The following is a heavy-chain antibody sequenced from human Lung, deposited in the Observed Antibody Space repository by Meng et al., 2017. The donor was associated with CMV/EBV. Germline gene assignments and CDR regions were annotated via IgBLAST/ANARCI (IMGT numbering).Heavy chain of an antibody. J-gene: IGHJ4*02. CDR3: AREGYDYDSGSYYYYFDH. CDR1: RFSSYT. Sequence: GGSLRLXXAASRFSSYTLNWVRQAPGKGLEWVSSISSSSSYVYYADSVKGRFTISRDNAKNSLYLQMNSLRAEDTAVYYCAREGYDYDSGSYYYYFDHWGQGSLVTVPS. V-gene: IGHV3-21*01. CDR2: ISSSSSYV. D-gene: IGHD3-10*01.